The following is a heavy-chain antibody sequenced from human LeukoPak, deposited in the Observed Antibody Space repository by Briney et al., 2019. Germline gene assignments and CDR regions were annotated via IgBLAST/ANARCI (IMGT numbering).Heavy chain of an antibody. J-gene: IGHJ4*02. CDR2: INPSGGST. V-gene: IGHV1-46*01. CDR1: GYTFTNHY. CDR3: ARDSLDYGDCLDY. D-gene: IGHD4-17*01. Sequence: GASVKASCKASGYTFTNHYMHWVRQAPGQGLEWMGIINPSGGSTSYAQKFQGRVTMTRDTSTRTVYMELKSLRSEDTAVYYCARDSLDYGDCLDYWGQGTLVTVSS.